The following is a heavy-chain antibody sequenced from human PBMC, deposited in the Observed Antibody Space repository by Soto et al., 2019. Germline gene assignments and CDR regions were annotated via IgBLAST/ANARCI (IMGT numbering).Heavy chain of an antibody. Sequence: QVQLVQSGAEVRKPGSSVKVSCKASGGTFSSYAISWVRQAPGQGLEWMGGIIPIFGTAYYAQKFQGRVTITADESTSTAYMELSSLRSEDTAVYYCARGKYYGSGSYRWFDPWGQGTLVTVSS. D-gene: IGHD3-10*01. J-gene: IGHJ5*02. CDR3: ARGKYYGSGSYRWFDP. CDR1: GGTFSSYA. CDR2: IIPIFGTA. V-gene: IGHV1-69*12.